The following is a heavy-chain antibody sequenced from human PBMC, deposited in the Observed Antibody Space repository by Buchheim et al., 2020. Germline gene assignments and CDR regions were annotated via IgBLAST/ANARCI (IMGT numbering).Heavy chain of an antibody. V-gene: IGHV3-7*01. D-gene: IGHD6-13*01. Sequence: EVQLGESGGGLVQPGGSLRVSCAASGFTFSSYWMSWVRQAPGKGLEWVANIKQDGSEKNYADPVQGRFTISRDNAKNSLYPQMNSLRVEDTAVYYCARAGGTSWADYWGQGTL. CDR2: IKQDGSEK. CDR1: GFTFSSYW. CDR3: ARAGGTSWADY. J-gene: IGHJ4*02.